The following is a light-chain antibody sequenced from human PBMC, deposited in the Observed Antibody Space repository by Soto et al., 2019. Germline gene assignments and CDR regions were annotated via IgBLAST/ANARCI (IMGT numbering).Light chain of an antibody. CDR1: QSVNIY. Sequence: EIVLTQSLDTLSASPGERATTSCRASQSVNIYLAWYQQKPGQAPRLLIFGASYRATGIPARFSGSGSGTEFNLTISSLQSEDFAVYFCQQYEDWLRLTFGGGTKLDI. J-gene: IGKJ4*01. CDR2: GAS. V-gene: IGKV3D-15*01. CDR3: QQYEDWLRLT.